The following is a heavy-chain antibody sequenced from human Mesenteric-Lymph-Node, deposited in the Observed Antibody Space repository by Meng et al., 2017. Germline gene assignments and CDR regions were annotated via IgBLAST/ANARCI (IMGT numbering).Heavy chain of an antibody. Sequence: QVLHVESVVEGNKTWSSVKVTSKASGGTFSSNAISWVRQAPGQGLEWMGRINPNSGSKNYAQKFQGSVTMTRDTSIGTAYMELSRLKSDDTAVYYCACGDYVAGLQHWGQGTLVTVSS. V-gene: IGHV1-2*06. D-gene: IGHD4-17*01. CDR2: INPNSGSK. CDR3: ACGDYVAGLQH. CDR1: GGTFSSNA. J-gene: IGHJ1*01.